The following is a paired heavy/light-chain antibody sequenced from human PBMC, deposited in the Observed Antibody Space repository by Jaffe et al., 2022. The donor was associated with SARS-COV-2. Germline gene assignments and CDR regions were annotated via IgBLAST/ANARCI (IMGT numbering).Light chain of an antibody. V-gene: IGKV1D-16*01. Sequence: DIQMTQSPSSLSASVGDRVTITCRASQGISSWLAWYQQKPEKAPKSLIYDASSLQSGVPSRFSGSGSGTDFTLTISSLQPEDFATYYCQQYKSYPLTFGQGTRLEIK. CDR2: DAS. CDR3: QQYKSYPLT. CDR1: QGISSW. J-gene: IGKJ5*01.
Heavy chain of an antibody. J-gene: IGHJ4*02. CDR2: ISSSSSTI. D-gene: IGHD3-16*02. CDR1: GFTFSSYS. Sequence: EVQLVESGGGLVQPGGSLRLSCAASGFTFSSYSMNWVRQAPGKGLEWVSHISSSSSTIYYADSVKGRFTISRDNAKNSLYLQINNLKDEDTAVYYCATDRPALRGYFDYWGQGALVTVSS. CDR3: ATDRPALRGYFDY. V-gene: IGHV3-48*02.